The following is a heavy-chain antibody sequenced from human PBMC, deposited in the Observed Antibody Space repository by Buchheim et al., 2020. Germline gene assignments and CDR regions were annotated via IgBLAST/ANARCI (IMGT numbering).Heavy chain of an antibody. CDR2: ISYDGSNK. D-gene: IGHD3-22*01. Sequence: QVQLVESGGGVVQPGRSLRLSCAASGFTFSSYAMHWVRQAPGKGLEWVAVISYDGSNKYYADSVKGRFTISRDNSKHTLYLQMNSLRAEDTAVYYCARDRYYDSSGYFDYWGQGTL. CDR1: GFTFSSYA. CDR3: ARDRYYDSSGYFDY. J-gene: IGHJ4*02. V-gene: IGHV3-30-3*01.